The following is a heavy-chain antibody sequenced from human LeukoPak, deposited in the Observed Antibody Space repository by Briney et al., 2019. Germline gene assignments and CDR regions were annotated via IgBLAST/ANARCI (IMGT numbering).Heavy chain of an antibody. CDR3: ARENRIVGSDY. CDR2: ISAYNGNT. D-gene: IGHD1-26*01. CDR1: GYTFTSYG. V-gene: IGHV1-18*01. J-gene: IGHJ4*02. Sequence: ASVKVSCKASGYTFTSYGISWVRQAPGQGLEWMGWISAYNGNTNYAQKLQGRVTMTTDTSTSTAYMELSRLRSDDTAVYYCARENRIVGSDYWGQGTLVTVSS.